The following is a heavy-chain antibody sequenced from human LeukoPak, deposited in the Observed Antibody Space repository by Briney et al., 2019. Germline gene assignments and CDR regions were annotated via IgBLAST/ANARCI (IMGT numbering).Heavy chain of an antibody. D-gene: IGHD2-15*01. CDR1: GGSISSYY. Sequence: SETLSLTCTVSGGSISSYYWSWIRQPAGKGLEWIGRIYTSGSTNYNPSLKSRVTMSVDTSKNQISLKLSSVTAADTAVYYCATEKRDIVVVVAGFDYWGQGTLVTVSS. J-gene: IGHJ4*02. V-gene: IGHV4-4*07. CDR2: IYTSGST. CDR3: ATEKRDIVVVVAGFDY.